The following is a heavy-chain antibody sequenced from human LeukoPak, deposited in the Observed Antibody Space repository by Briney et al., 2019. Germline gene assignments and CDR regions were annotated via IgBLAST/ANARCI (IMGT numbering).Heavy chain of an antibody. CDR1: GGTFSSYA. CDR3: AKDPYDALTHYYHY. Sequence: SVKVSCKASGGTFSSYAISWVRQAPGQGLEWMGRIIPILGIANYAQKFQGRVTITADKSTSTAYMELSSLRSEDTAVYYCAKDPYDALTHYYHYWGQGTLVTVSS. V-gene: IGHV1-69*04. J-gene: IGHJ4*02. D-gene: IGHD3-9*01. CDR2: IIPILGIA.